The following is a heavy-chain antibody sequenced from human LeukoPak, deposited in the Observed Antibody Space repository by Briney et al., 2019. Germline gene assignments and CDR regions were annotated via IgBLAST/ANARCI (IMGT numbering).Heavy chain of an antibody. CDR1: GFTFSSYE. CDR3: ARDRYCSGGYCYSRADY. D-gene: IGHD2-15*01. V-gene: IGHV3-48*03. J-gene: IGHJ4*02. Sequence: GGSLRLSCAASGFTFSSYEMNWVRQAPGKGLEWVSYISSSGSTIYYADSVEGRFTISRDNAKNSLYLQMNSLRAEDTAVCYCARDRYCSGGYCYSRADYWGQGTLVTVSS. CDR2: ISSSGSTI.